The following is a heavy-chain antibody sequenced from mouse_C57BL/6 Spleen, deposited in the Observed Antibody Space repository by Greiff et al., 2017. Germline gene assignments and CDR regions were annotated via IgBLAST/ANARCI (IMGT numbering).Heavy chain of an antibody. J-gene: IGHJ3*01. CDR2: IHPNSGST. V-gene: IGHV1-64*01. D-gene: IGHD2-3*01. CDR3: ARGWDDGYPAWFAY. Sequence: QVQLQQPGAELVKPGASVKLSCKASGYTFTSYWMHWVKQRPGQGLEWIGMIHPNSGSTNYNEKFKSKATLTVDKSSSTAYMQLSSLTSEDSAVYYCARGWDDGYPAWFAYWGQGTLVTVSA. CDR1: GYTFTSYW.